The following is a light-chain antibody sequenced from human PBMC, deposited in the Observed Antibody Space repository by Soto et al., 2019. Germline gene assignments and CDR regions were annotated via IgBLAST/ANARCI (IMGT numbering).Light chain of an antibody. Sequence: DIQMTQSPSSLSASVGDRVTITCRASHSVGKSLNWYQQKPGKAPKLLIYAASNLQDGVSSRFSGSGSGTDFTLTISSLQPEDSATYYCQQSDYLPRTFGQGTKVEVK. CDR2: AAS. J-gene: IGKJ1*01. CDR3: QQSDYLPRT. V-gene: IGKV1-39*01. CDR1: HSVGKS.